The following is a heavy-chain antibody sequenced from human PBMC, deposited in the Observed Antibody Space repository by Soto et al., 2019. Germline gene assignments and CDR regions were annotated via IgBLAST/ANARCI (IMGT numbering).Heavy chain of an antibody. Sequence: AXVKVSCKASGYTFTSNFIHWVRQAPGQGIGWMGIINPSGGSTSYAQKFQGRVTMNRDASTSTVYMDLSSLRSEDTAVYYCAKERVVGPTTFGFDYWGQGNRVTVSS. CDR2: INPSGGST. CDR1: GYTFTSNF. CDR3: AKERVVGPTTFGFDY. D-gene: IGHD1-26*01. J-gene: IGHJ4*02. V-gene: IGHV1-46*01.